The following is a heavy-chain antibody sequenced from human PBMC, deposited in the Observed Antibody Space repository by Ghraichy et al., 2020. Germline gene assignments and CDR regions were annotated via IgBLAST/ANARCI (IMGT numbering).Heavy chain of an antibody. Sequence: GGSLRLSCAAYGFTFSSYGMHWVRQAPGKGLEWVAFTRYDGSDKYYADSVRGRFTISRDNSRNTLYLQMNILRDEDTAVYYCAKRGIVATIDYFDNWGQGTLAIVSP. CDR1: GFTFSSYG. CDR2: TRYDGSDK. CDR3: AKRGIVATIDYFDN. J-gene: IGHJ4*02. V-gene: IGHV3-30*02. D-gene: IGHD5-12*01.